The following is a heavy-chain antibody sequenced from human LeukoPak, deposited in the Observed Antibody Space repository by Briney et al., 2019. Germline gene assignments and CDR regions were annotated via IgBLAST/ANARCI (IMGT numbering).Heavy chain of an antibody. D-gene: IGHD6-19*01. Sequence: GGSLRLSCAASGFTVSSNYMSWVRQAPGKGLEWVSVIYSGGSTYYADSVKGRFTISRHNSKSTLYLQMNSLRAEDTAVYYCARDSSSGASDYWGQGTLVTVSS. J-gene: IGHJ4*02. V-gene: IGHV3-53*04. CDR3: ARDSSSGASDY. CDR1: GFTVSSNY. CDR2: IYSGGST.